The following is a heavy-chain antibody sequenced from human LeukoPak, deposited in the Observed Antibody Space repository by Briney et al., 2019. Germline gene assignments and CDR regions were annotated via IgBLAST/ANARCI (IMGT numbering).Heavy chain of an antibody. J-gene: IGHJ6*02. CDR1: GFTFSSYG. CDR3: AKGVLDYYYYYGMDV. V-gene: IGHV3-30*02. CDR2: IRYDGSNK. Sequence: GGSLRLSCAASGFTFSSYGMHWVRQAPGKGLEWVAFIRYDGSNKYYADSAKGRFTISRDNSKNTLYLQMNSLRAEDTAVYYCAKGVLDYYYYYGMDVWGQGTTVTVSS.